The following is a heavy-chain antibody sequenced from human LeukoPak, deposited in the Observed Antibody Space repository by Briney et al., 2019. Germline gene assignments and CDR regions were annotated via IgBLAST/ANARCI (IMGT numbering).Heavy chain of an antibody. Sequence: GGSLRLSCAASGFTVSSNYMSWVRQAPGKGLEWVSVIYSGGSTYYADSVKGRFTISRDNSKNTLYLQMNSLRVEDTAVYYCARYYGSGSRYNRFDPWGQGTLVAVSS. CDR3: ARYYGSGSRYNRFDP. V-gene: IGHV3-66*01. J-gene: IGHJ5*02. CDR1: GFTVSSNY. CDR2: IYSGGST. D-gene: IGHD3-10*01.